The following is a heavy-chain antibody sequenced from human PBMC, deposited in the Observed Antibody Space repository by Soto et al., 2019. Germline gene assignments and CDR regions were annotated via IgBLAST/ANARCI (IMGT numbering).Heavy chain of an antibody. Sequence: QVTLKESGPVLVKPTETLTLTCTVSGFSLSNAGMGVSWIHQPPGKALEWLAHIFSNDEKSYSTSLKRRLTISKDTSKSQVVLTMTNIDPVDTATFYCARYLPYSSNFFDCWGQGTLVTVSS. D-gene: IGHD6-13*01. V-gene: IGHV2-26*01. CDR1: GFSLSNAGMG. CDR3: ARYLPYSSNFFDC. CDR2: IFSNDEK. J-gene: IGHJ4*02.